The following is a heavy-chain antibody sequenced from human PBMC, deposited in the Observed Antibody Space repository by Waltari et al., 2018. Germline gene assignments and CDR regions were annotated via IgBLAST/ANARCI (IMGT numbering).Heavy chain of an antibody. Sequence: QVQLVQSGSELKKPGASVKVSCKASGYTFSTYAMNWAGQAPGQGLGWLGWINTNTGNARYAQGFTGRFVFSLDTSVSTAYLQISSLKAEDTAVYFCARGAYCNSTSCYYYHGMDVWGQGTTVTVSS. D-gene: IGHD2-2*01. CDR3: ARGAYCNSTSCYYYHGMDV. V-gene: IGHV7-4-1*02. CDR2: INTNTGNA. J-gene: IGHJ6*02. CDR1: GYTFSTYA.